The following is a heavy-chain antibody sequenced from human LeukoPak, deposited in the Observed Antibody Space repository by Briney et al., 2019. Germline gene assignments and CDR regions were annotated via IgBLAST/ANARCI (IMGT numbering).Heavy chain of an antibody. CDR1: GDSVSSGDYY. V-gene: IGHV4-30-4*01. CDR3: AREYWRHSGYNY. D-gene: IGHD5-12*01. CDR2: IYYIGST. J-gene: IGHJ4*02. Sequence: PSQTLSLTCTVSGDSVSSGDYYWTWIRQPPGKGLEWLGYIYYIGSTYYNPSLKSRISISLDTSKNQFSLNLTSVTAADTAVYYCAREYWRHSGYNYWGQGTLVTVSS.